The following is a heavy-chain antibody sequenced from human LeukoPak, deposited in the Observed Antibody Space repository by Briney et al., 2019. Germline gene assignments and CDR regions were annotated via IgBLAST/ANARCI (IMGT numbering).Heavy chain of an antibody. J-gene: IGHJ4*02. D-gene: IGHD5-18*01. Sequence: ISATLASPSYTASVTRRFAISRDNSNNTLYLQMNSLRAEDPAVYYCAKVYGYSYGYKYFDYWGQGTLVTVSS. CDR3: AKVYGYSYGYKYFDY. V-gene: IGHV3-23*01. CDR2: ISATLASP.